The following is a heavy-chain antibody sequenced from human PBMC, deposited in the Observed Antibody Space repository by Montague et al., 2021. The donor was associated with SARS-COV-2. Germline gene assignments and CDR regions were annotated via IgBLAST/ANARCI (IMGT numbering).Heavy chain of an antibody. CDR1: GASMSGYH. Sequence: SETLSLTCTVSGASMSGYHWSWIRQPAGKALDWIGRIYSNGDTTYNPSLKSRLTMSVDTSEPQFSLKMTSVSAADTAIYYCARGSDYSYHPFDYWGHGNLVTVSS. CDR2: IYSNGDT. D-gene: IGHD5-12*01. J-gene: IGHJ4*03. V-gene: IGHV4-4*07. CDR3: ARGSDYSYHPFDY.